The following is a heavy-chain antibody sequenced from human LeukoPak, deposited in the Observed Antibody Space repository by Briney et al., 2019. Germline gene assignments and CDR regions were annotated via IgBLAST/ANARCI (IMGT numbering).Heavy chain of an antibody. D-gene: IGHD3-22*01. J-gene: IGHJ4*02. CDR2: IYSGGST. Sequence: GGSLRLSCAASGFTVSSNYMSWVRQAPGKGLEWVSVIYSGGSTYYADSVRGRFTISRDNSKNTLYLQMNSLRAEDTAVYYCAKVGPYYDSSGYYFDYWGQGTLVTVSS. V-gene: IGHV3-53*01. CDR3: AKVGPYYDSSGYYFDY. CDR1: GFTVSSNY.